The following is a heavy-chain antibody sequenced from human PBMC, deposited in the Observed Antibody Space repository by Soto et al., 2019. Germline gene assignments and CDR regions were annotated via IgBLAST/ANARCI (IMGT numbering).Heavy chain of an antibody. D-gene: IGHD3-3*01. Sequence: ASETLSLTCAVSSGSISSSNWWSWVRQPPGKGLEWIGEIYHSGSTNYNPSLKSRVTISVDKSKNQFSLKLSSVTAADTAVYYCARMRVFGVVHRKEYYFDYWGQRTLVTVSS. V-gene: IGHV4-4*02. CDR1: SGSISSSNW. CDR3: ARMRVFGVVHRKEYYFDY. J-gene: IGHJ4*02. CDR2: IYHSGST.